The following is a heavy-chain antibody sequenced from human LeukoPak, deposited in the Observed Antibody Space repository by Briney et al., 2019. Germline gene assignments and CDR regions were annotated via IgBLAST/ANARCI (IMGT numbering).Heavy chain of an antibody. CDR3: ARGGSGSPLDY. J-gene: IGHJ4*02. CDR1: GGSLSTYY. CDR2: IGYSAST. V-gene: IGHV4-59*01. Sequence: PSETLSLTCTVSGGSLSTYYWSWIRQPPGKGLEWIGYIGYSASTNYNPSLKSRVTISVDTSKNQFSLKLSSVTAADTAVYYCARGGSGSPLDYWGQGTLVTVSS. D-gene: IGHD3-10*01.